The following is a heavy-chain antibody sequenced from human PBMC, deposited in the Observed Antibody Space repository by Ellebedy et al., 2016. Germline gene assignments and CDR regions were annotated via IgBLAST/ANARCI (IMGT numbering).Heavy chain of an antibody. V-gene: IGHV3-23*01. CDR3: AKDYSSFIVGTTLGEIFDC. D-gene: IGHD2/OR15-2a*01. CDR1: GFTFSNYV. CDR2: ITASGGYS. Sequence: GGSLRLXXEASGFTFSNYVMTWVRQAPGKGLEWVSSITASGGYSPYADSVKGRFTVSRDNTKNTLDLQMTSLRVEDTAVYYCAKDYSSFIVGTTLGEIFDCWGQGTPVTVSS. J-gene: IGHJ4*02.